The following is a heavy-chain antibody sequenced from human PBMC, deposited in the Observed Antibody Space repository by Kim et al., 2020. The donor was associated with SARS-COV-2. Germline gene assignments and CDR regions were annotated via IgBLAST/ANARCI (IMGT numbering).Heavy chain of an antibody. D-gene: IGHD2-15*01. CDR2: ISGSGGNT. CDR3: AKCSGGSCYSAEDY. Sequence: GGSLRLSCAASGFTFSSYAMNWVRQAPGKGLEWVSGISGSGGNTYYADSVKGRFTISRDNSMNTLFLHMNSLRAEDTAVYYCAKCSGGSCYSAEDYWGEG. J-gene: IGHJ4*02. V-gene: IGHV3-23*01. CDR1: GFTFSSYA.